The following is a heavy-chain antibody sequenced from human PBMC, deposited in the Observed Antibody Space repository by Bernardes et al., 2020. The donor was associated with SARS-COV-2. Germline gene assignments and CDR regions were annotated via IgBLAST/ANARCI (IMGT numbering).Heavy chain of an antibody. CDR3: ARDCSSTSCQEGYYYYGMDV. CDR2: IYYSGST. CDR1: GGSISSYY. J-gene: IGHJ6*02. V-gene: IGHV4-59*01. Sequence: SEPLSLTCTVSGGSISSYYWSWIRQPPGKGLEWIGYIYYSGSTNYNPSLKSRVTISVDTSKNQFSLKLSSVTAADTAVYYCARDCSSTSCQEGYYYYGMDVWGQGTTVTVSS. D-gene: IGHD2-2*01.